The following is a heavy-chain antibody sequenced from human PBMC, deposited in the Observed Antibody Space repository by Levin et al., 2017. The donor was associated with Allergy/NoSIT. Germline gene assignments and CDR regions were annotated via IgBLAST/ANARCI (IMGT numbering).Heavy chain of an antibody. Sequence: SLKISCAASGFTFNDYAMHWVRQAPGKGLEWVSGITWNSHIIGYADSVKGRFTISRDDAKNSLYLQMNSLRAEDTAVYYCARGWYYGMDVWGQGTTVTVSS. J-gene: IGHJ6*02. CDR1: GFTFNDYA. V-gene: IGHV3-9*01. CDR2: ITWNSHII. CDR3: ARGWYYGMDV. D-gene: IGHD6-19*01.